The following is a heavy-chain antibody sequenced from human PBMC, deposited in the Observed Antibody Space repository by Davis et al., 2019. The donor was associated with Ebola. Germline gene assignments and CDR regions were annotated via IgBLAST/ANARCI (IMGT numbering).Heavy chain of an antibody. V-gene: IGHV4-59*01. CDR1: GGSFSGYY. J-gene: IGHJ4*02. CDR3: ARYDMIVVGGFDY. D-gene: IGHD3-22*01. CDR2: IYYSGST. Sequence: GSLRLSCAVYGGSFSGYYWSWIRQPPGKGLEWIGYIYYSGSTNYNPSLKSRVTISVDTSKNQFSLKLSSVTAADTAVYYCARYDMIVVGGFDYWGQGTLVTVSS.